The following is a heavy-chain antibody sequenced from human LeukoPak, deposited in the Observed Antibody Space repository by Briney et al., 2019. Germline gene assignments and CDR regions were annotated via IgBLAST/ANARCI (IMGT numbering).Heavy chain of an antibody. CDR1: GGSISSGGYS. CDR2: IYYSGTT. V-gene: IGHV4-30-4*07. J-gene: IGHJ6*02. D-gene: IGHD3-10*01. Sequence: SQTLSLTCAVSGGSISSGGYSWSWIRQPPGKGLEWLGYIYYSGTTNYNPSLKSRVTISVDTSKNQFSLKLSSVTAADTAVYYCARHQLPDYYYYGMDVWGQGTTVTVSS. CDR3: ARHQLPDYYYYGMDV.